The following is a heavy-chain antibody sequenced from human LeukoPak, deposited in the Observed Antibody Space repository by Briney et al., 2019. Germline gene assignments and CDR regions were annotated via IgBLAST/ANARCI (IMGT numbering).Heavy chain of an antibody. CDR2: IDTSETT. J-gene: IGHJ4*02. V-gene: IGHV4-61*02. D-gene: IGHD3-22*01. CDR1: GGSISSCSYC. Sequence: SETLSLTCTVSGGSISSCSYCWSWIRQPAGKGLEWSGRIDTSETTNDNPSLKSRVTITVATSNNAFTVKRSSVTAADTAVYYCAREHVNYCYDSSGTFGYWGQGTLVTVSS. CDR3: AREHVNYCYDSSGTFGY.